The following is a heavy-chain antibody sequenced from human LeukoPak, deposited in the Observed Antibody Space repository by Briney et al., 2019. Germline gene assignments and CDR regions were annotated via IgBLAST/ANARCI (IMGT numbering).Heavy chain of an antibody. V-gene: IGHV3-30*04. CDR3: ASTSGYDFRDIGY. CDR1: GFAFSKYA. J-gene: IGHJ4*02. CDR2: ISDDGRS. Sequence: GGSLRLSCAASGFAFSKYAMHWVRQAPGKGLEWVTIISDDGRSNYADSVEGRFTISRDNSKNTLYLQMSSLRAEDTAVYYCASTSGYDFRDIGYWGQGPLVTVSS. D-gene: IGHD5-12*01.